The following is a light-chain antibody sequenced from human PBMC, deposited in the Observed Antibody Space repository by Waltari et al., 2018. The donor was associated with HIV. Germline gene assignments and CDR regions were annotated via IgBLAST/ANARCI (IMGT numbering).Light chain of an antibody. V-gene: IGKV3-11*01. CDR1: ENINNY. Sequence: EIVLTQSPATLSLSPGERATLSCTASENINNYLAWYQQKPGQPPRLVLYDASNRAPGVPDRFSGGGSETHFALTISSLEPEDFVVYYCQQRRNWPLTFGGGTKVEMK. J-gene: IGKJ4*01. CDR2: DAS. CDR3: QQRRNWPLT.